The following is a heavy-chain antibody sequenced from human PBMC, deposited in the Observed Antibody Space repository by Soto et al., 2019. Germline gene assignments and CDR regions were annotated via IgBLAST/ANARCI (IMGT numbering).Heavy chain of an antibody. CDR3: AKDRGSAGRYSSGWYGDY. V-gene: IGHV3-23*01. CDR1: GFTLSSSA. Sequence: LRLSCAASGFTLSSSAMSWVRQAPGKGLEWVSAISGSGGSTYYADSVKGRFTISRDNSKNTLYLQMNSLRGEDTAVYYCAKDRGSAGRYSSGWYGDYWGQGTLVTVSS. CDR2: ISGSGGST. J-gene: IGHJ4*02. D-gene: IGHD6-19*01.